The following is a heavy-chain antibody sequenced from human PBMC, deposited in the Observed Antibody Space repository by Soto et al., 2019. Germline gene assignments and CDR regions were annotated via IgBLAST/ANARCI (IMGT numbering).Heavy chain of an antibody. V-gene: IGHV3-74*01. J-gene: IGHJ4*02. CDR3: ARDSSYDILTGYYTIFDY. D-gene: IGHD3-9*01. Sequence: EVQLVESGGGLVQPGGSLRLSCAASGFTFSSYWMHWVRQAPGKGLVWVSRINSDGSSTSYADSVKGRFTISRDNAKNTLYLQMNSLRAEDTAVYYCARDSSYDILTGYYTIFDYWGQGTLVTVSS. CDR2: INSDGSST. CDR1: GFTFSSYW.